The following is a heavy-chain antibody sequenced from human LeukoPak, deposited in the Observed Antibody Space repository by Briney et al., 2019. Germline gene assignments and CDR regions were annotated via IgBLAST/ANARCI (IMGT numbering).Heavy chain of an antibody. CDR3: TRGLYYDFWSGYPDY. Sequence: GGSLRLSCAASGFTFGDYAMSWVRQAPGKGLEWVGFIRSKAYGGTTEYAASVKGRFTISRDDSKSIAYLQMNSLKTEDTAVYYCTRGLYYDFWSGYPDYWGQGTLVTVSS. V-gene: IGHV3-49*04. CDR1: GFTFGDYA. D-gene: IGHD3-3*01. CDR2: IRSKAYGGTT. J-gene: IGHJ4*02.